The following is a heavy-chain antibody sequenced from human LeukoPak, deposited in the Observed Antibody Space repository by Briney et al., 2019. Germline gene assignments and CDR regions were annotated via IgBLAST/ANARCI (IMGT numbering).Heavy chain of an antibody. J-gene: IGHJ3*02. CDR1: GFTSSSYA. Sequence: GGSLRLSCAASGFTSSSYAMHWVRRAPGKGLEWVAVISYDGSAKYYADSGRGRFTISRDDSKNTLYLQMNSLRAEDTAVHYCARDFRDGYNRGDAFDIWGQGTMVTVSS. CDR2: ISYDGSAK. CDR3: ARDFRDGYNRGDAFDI. D-gene: IGHD5-24*01. V-gene: IGHV3-30*01.